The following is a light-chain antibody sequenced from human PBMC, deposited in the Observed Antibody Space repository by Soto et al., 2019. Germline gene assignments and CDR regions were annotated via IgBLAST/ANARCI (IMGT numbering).Light chain of an antibody. CDR1: SSDVGGYNY. J-gene: IGLJ1*01. CDR2: DVN. V-gene: IGLV2-14*01. Sequence: QSVLTQPASVSGSPGQSITISCTGTSSDVGGYNYVSWYQQHPGKAPKLMIYDVNNRPSGIPDRFSGSKSGTSATLGITGLQTGDEADYYCGTWDSSLSAYVFGTGTKVTVL. CDR3: GTWDSSLSAYV.